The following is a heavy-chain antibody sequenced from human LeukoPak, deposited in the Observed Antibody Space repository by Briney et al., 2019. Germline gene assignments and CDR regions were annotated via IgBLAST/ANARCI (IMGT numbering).Heavy chain of an antibody. CDR3: ASGLELDY. Sequence: GGSLRLSCAASGFTFSSYWMHWVRQAPGKGLVWVANIKQDGSEKNYVDSVKGRFTISRDNAKNSLYLQMNSLRAEDTAVYYCASGLELDYWGQGTLVTVSS. J-gene: IGHJ4*02. CDR2: IKQDGSEK. V-gene: IGHV3-7*03. CDR1: GFTFSSYW.